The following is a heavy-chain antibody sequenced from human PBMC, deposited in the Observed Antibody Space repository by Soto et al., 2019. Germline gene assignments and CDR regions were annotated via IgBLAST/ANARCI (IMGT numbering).Heavy chain of an antibody. V-gene: IGHV4-39*01. CDR3: ARPTGAYKYESCGYFY. Sequence: SETLSLTCSVSGGSISRSDYFWAWVRQTPGKGLEWIGNIHKSGSTHYNPSLETRVTISVDTSKNQLSLKLRSVTAADTAVYYCARPTGAYKYESCGYFYWGQGTLVTVSS. CDR1: GGSISRSDYF. CDR2: IHKSGST. D-gene: IGHD3-22*01. J-gene: IGHJ1*01.